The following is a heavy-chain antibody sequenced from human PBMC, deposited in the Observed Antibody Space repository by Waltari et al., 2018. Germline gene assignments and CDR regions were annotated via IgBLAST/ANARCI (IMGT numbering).Heavy chain of an antibody. CDR3: ARVLPFIVGASWFDP. V-gene: IGHV4-38-2*01. J-gene: IGHJ5*02. CDR2: IYHSGST. D-gene: IGHD1-26*01. Sequence: QVQLQESGPGLVKPSETLSLTCAVSGYSISSGYYWGWIRQPPGKGLEWIGSIYHSGSTYYNPSLKSRVTISVDTSKNQFSLKLSSVTAADTAVYYCARVLPFIVGASWFDPWGQGTLVTVSS. CDR1: GYSISSGYY.